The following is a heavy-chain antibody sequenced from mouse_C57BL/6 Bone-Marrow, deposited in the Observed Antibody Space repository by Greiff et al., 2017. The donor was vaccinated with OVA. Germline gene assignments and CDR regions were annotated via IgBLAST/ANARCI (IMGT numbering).Heavy chain of an antibody. V-gene: IGHV1-7*01. CDR2: INPSSGYT. J-gene: IGHJ3*01. CDR3: FRFAY. CDR1: GYTFTSYW. Sequence: QVQLQQSGAELVKPGASVKLSCKASGYTFTSYWMHWVKQRPGQGLEWIGYINPSSGYTKYNQKFKDKATLTAAKSSSTAYMQLSSLTYEDSAVYYCFRFAYWGQGTLVTVSA.